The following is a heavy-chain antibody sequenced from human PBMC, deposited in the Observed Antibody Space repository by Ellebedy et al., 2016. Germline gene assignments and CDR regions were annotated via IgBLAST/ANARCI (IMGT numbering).Heavy chain of an antibody. CDR3: ASDPSGSYKNWFDP. J-gene: IGHJ5*02. CDR2: INPNSGGT. Sequence: ASVKVSXKASGYTFTGYYMHWVRQAPGQGLEWMGWINPNSGGTNYAQKFQGRVTMTRDTSISTAYMELSRLRSDDTAVYYCASDPSGSYKNWFDPWGQGTLVTVSS. CDR1: GYTFTGYY. V-gene: IGHV1-2*02. D-gene: IGHD1-26*01.